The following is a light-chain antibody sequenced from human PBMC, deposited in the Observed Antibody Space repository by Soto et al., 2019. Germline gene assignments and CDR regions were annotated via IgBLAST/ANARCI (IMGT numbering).Light chain of an antibody. Sequence: DIQMTQSPSTLSASVGDRVTITCRASQSISSWLAWYQQKPVKAPKLLIYDASSLESGVPSRFSGSGSATEFTLTISSLQPDDFATYYCQHYNSYSEAFGQGTKVDIK. CDR3: QHYNSYSEA. CDR1: QSISSW. CDR2: DAS. J-gene: IGKJ1*01. V-gene: IGKV1-5*01.